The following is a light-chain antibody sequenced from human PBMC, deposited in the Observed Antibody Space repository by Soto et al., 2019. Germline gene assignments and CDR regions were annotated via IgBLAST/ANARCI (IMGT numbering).Light chain of an antibody. CDR2: GST. CDR1: SSDIGAGSE. V-gene: IGLV1-40*01. Sequence: QSVLTQPPSLSGAPGQRVTISCTGSSSDIGAGSEVHWYQQLPGTAPKLLIFGSTNRPSGVPDRFSGSKSATSASLAITGLQAEDEADYYCQSYDNSLSAYVFGNGTKLTVL. CDR3: QSYDNSLSAYV. J-gene: IGLJ1*01.